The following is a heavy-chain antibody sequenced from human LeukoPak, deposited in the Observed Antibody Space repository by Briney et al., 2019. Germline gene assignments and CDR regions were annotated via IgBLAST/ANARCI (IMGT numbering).Heavy chain of an antibody. D-gene: IGHD2-2*01. V-gene: IGHV3-23*01. J-gene: IGHJ4*02. CDR1: GFTFSSYA. CDR2: ISGSGGST. Sequence: PGGSLRLSCAASGFTFSSYAMSWVRQAPGKGLEWVSAISGSGGSTYYADSVKGRLTISRDNSKNTLYLQMNSLRAEDTAVYYCAKVYCSSTSCPKDYWGQGTLVTVSS. CDR3: AKVYCSSTSCPKDY.